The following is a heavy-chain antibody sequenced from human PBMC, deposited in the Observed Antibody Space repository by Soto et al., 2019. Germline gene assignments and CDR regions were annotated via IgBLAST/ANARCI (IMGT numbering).Heavy chain of an antibody. V-gene: IGHV3-23*01. CDR3: ARHRTGPTIFGVVIANWFDP. Sequence: GXSLRLSCAASGFTFSSYALSWFRQAPVNGLEWVSAISGSGGSTYYADSVKGRFTISRDNSKNTLYLQMNSLRAEDTAVYYCARHRTGPTIFGVVIANWFDPWGQGTLVTVSS. J-gene: IGHJ5*02. CDR2: ISGSGGST. CDR1: GFTFSSYA. D-gene: IGHD3-3*01.